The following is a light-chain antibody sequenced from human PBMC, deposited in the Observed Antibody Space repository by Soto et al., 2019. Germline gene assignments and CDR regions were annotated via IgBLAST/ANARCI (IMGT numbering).Light chain of an antibody. J-gene: IGKJ1*01. CDR1: QSVSSSY. CDR3: QQYGSLVT. Sequence: VLTQSPGTLSLCPGERATLSCRASQSVSSSYLAWYQHKPGRAPRLLIDGTSSRATGIPDRFSGSGSGTDFTLTISRLEPEDLAVYYCQQYGSLVTFGQGTKVDIK. V-gene: IGKV3-20*01. CDR2: GTS.